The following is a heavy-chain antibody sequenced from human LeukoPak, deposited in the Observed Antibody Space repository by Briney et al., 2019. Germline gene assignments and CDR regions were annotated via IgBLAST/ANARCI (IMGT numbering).Heavy chain of an antibody. CDR3: ATLLTGYSRGLAPFDY. J-gene: IGHJ4*02. CDR2: ISGSGGST. V-gene: IGHV3-23*01. D-gene: IGHD3-9*01. Sequence: PGGSLRLSCAVSGFTFSSYAMSWVRQAPGKGLEWVSAISGSGGSTYYADSVKGRFTISRDNSKNTLYLQMNSLRAEDTAVYYCATLLTGYSRGLAPFDYWGQGTLVTVPS. CDR1: GFTFSSYA.